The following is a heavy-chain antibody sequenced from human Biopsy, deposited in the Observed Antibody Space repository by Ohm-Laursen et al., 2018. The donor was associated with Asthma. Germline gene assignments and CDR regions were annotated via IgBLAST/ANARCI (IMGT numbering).Heavy chain of an antibody. J-gene: IGHJ3*02. CDR2: INAGNGNT. CDR3: ARTYYDFLTGQVNDVFAI. D-gene: IGHD3-9*01. CDR1: GYTFINYA. V-gene: IGHV1-3*01. Sequence: GASEKVSCKASGYTFINYAIHWVRQAPGQRLESMGWINAGNGNTKYSQKFQGRVTISRDTSASTAYMDLSSLRSEDTAVYYCARTYYDFLTGQVNDVFAIWGQGTMVTVSS.